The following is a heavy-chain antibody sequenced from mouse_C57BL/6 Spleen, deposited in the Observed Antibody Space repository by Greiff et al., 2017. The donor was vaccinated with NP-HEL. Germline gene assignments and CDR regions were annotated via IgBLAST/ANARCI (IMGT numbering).Heavy chain of an antibody. CDR2: IDPEDGDT. D-gene: IGHD1-1*01. CDR1: GFNIKDYY. J-gene: IGHJ3*01. Sequence: VQLQQSGAELVRPGASVKLSCTASGFNIKDYYMHWVKQRPEQGLEWIGRIDPEDGDTEYAPKFQGKATMTADTSSNTAYLQLSSLTSEDTAVYYCTTAGITTVVATPFAYWGQGTLVTVSA. CDR3: TTAGITTVVATPFAY. V-gene: IGHV14-1*01.